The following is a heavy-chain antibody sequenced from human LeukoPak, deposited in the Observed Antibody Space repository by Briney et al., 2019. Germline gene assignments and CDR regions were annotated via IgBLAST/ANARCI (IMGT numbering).Heavy chain of an antibody. V-gene: IGHV1-69*04. CDR3: ARYDGGDTAMVYYYYGMDV. Sequence: GASVKVSCKASGGTFSSYAISWVRQAPGQGLEWMGRIIPILGIANYAQKFQGRVTITADKSTSTAYMELSSLRSEDTAVYYCARYDGGDTAMVYYYYGMDVWGQGTTVTVSS. CDR2: IIPILGIA. CDR1: GGTFSSYA. D-gene: IGHD5-18*01. J-gene: IGHJ6*02.